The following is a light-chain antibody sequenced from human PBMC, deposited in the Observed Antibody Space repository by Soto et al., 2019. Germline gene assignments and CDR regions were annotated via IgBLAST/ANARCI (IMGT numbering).Light chain of an antibody. CDR2: EVS. Sequence: QSALTQPASVSGSPGQSITISCTGTSSDVGNYNLVSWYQQHPGKAPKLMIYEVSKRPSGVSNRFSGSKSGNTASLTISGLQAEDEADYYCCSYAGTRTPYVLGTGTKVTVL. V-gene: IGLV2-23*02. CDR3: CSYAGTRTPYV. CDR1: SSDVGNYNL. J-gene: IGLJ1*01.